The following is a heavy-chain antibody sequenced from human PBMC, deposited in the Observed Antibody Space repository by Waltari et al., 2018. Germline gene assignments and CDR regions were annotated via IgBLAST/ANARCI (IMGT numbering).Heavy chain of an antibody. CDR2: IDSGGST. D-gene: IGHD3-16*02. CDR1: GFTVSSNY. CDR3: ARKRRGIWGSYRDLYFDY. Sequence: EVQLVESGGGLIQPGGSLRLSCAASGFTVSSNYMSWVRQAPGKGLEWVSVIDSGGSTYYADSVKGRFTISRDNSKNTLYLQMNSLRAEDTAVYYCARKRRGIWGSYRDLYFDYWGQGTLVTVSS. J-gene: IGHJ4*02. V-gene: IGHV3-53*01.